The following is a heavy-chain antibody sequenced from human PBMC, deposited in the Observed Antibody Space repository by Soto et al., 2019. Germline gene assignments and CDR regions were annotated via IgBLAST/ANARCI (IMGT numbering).Heavy chain of an antibody. Sequence: LGESLKISCKGSGYSFTSYWIGWVRQLPGKGLEWMGIIYPGDSDTRYSPSFQGQVTISADKSISTAYLQWSSLKASDTAMYYCARLKGYCSSTSCYGYYYYMDVWGKGTTVTVSS. D-gene: IGHD2-2*01. CDR2: IYPGDSDT. CDR1: GYSFTSYW. V-gene: IGHV5-51*01. J-gene: IGHJ6*03. CDR3: ARLKGYCSSTSCYGYYYYMDV.